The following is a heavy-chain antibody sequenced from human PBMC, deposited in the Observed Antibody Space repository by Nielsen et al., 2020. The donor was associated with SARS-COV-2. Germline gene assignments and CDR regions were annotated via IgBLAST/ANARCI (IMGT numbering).Heavy chain of an antibody. D-gene: IGHD6-19*01. Sequence: GESLKISCAASGFTFSSYGMHWVRQAPGKGLEWVAVISYDGSNKYYADSAKGRFTISRDNAENSLSLQMNSLRAEDTAVYYCARESVTGTDAFDIWGQGTVVTVSS. V-gene: IGHV3-30*03. J-gene: IGHJ3*02. CDR2: ISYDGSNK. CDR1: GFTFSSYG. CDR3: ARESVTGTDAFDI.